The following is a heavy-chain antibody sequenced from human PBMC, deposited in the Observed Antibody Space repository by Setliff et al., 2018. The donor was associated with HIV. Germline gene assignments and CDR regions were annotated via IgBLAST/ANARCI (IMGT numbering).Heavy chain of an antibody. J-gene: IGHJ4*02. CDR3: ARGGVQLWLPLFDY. V-gene: IGHV4-61*02. Sequence: SETLSLTCTVSSASINSGSNYWNWIRQPAGKGLEWIGRIYSTGSTYYNPSLKSRVTISVDTSKNQFSLKLSSVTAADTAVYFCARGGVQLWLPLFDYWGQGTLVTVSS. CDR1: SASINSGSNY. D-gene: IGHD5-18*01. CDR2: IYSTGST.